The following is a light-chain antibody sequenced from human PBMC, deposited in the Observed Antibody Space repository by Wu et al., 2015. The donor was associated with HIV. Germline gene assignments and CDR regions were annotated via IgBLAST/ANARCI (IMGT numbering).Light chain of an antibody. J-gene: IGKJ2*01. CDR2: SAS. CDR1: QGIGNN. CDR3: QEYYNFGRGVS. V-gene: IGKV1-8*01. Sequence: AIRLTQSPSSLSASIGDRANITCRASQGIGNNLAWYRQQPGKAPKLLIYSASSLQNGAPSRFSGSGSGTDFTLTISCLQSEDFATFFCQEYYNFGRGVSFGPGTKIEMK.